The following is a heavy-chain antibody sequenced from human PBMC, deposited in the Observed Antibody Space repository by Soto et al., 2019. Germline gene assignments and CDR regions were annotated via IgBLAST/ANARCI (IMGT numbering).Heavy chain of an antibody. CDR3: AKDRVTYYDILTGYGYYYGMDV. CDR1: GFTFSSYA. J-gene: IGHJ6*02. V-gene: IGHV3-23*01. Sequence: PGGSLRLSCAASGFTFSSYAMSWVRQAPGKGLEWVSAISGSGGSTYYADSVKGRFTISRDNSKNTLYLQMNSLRAEDTAVYYCAKDRVTYYDILTGYGYYYGMDVWGQGTTVTVSS. CDR2: ISGSGGST. D-gene: IGHD3-9*01.